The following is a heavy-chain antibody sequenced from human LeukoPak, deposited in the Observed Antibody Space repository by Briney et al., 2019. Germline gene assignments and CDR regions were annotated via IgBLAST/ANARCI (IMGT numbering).Heavy chain of an antibody. D-gene: IGHD2-2*01. CDR1: GGSFSGYY. Sequence: PSETLSLTCAVYGGSFSGYYWGWIRQPPGKGLEWIGEINHSGSTNYNPSLKSRVTISVDTSKNQFSLKLSSVTAADTAVYYCAREGVRYCSSTSCSWFDYWGQGTLVTVSS. V-gene: IGHV4-34*01. CDR3: AREGVRYCSSTSCSWFDY. J-gene: IGHJ4*02. CDR2: INHSGST.